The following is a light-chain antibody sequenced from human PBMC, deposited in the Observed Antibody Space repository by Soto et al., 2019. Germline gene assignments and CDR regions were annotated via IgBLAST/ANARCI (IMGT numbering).Light chain of an antibody. CDR2: DAS. V-gene: IGKV3-11*01. CDR3: QQRSSWPS. CDR1: QSVSSY. J-gene: IGKJ5*01. Sequence: EVVLTQSPASLSLSPVDRATLSCSSSQSVSSYLAWYQQKPGQAPRLVIYDASKRATGIPARFSGSGSGTDFTLTISSLEPEDFAVYPCQQRSSWPSFGQGTRLEI.